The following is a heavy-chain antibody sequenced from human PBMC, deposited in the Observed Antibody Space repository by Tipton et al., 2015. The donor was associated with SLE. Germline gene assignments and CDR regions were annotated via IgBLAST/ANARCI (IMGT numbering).Heavy chain of an antibody. CDR1: GFTFSSYC. CDR2: IKQDGSEK. J-gene: IGHJ3*02. CDR3: ARDDSSGPRAFDI. Sequence: SLRLSCAASGFTFSSYCMSWVRQAPGKGLEWVANIKQDGSEKYYVDSVKGRFTISRDNAKNSLYLQMNSLRAEDTAVYYCARDDSSGPRAFDIWGQGTMVTVSS. D-gene: IGHD3-22*01. V-gene: IGHV3-7*05.